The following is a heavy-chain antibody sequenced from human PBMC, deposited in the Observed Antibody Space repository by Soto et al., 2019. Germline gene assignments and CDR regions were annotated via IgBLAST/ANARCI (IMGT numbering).Heavy chain of an antibody. J-gene: IGHJ4*02. CDR2: ISYDGSNK. D-gene: IGHD3-16*01. Sequence: QVQLVESGGGVVQPGRSLRLSCAASGFTFSSYAMHWVRQAPGKGLEWVAVISYDGSNKYYADSVKGRFTISRDNSKNTLYLQMNSLRAEDTAVYYCARSPLLIPTAGLDYWGQGTLVTVSS. CDR1: GFTFSSYA. CDR3: ARSPLLIPTAGLDY. V-gene: IGHV3-30-3*01.